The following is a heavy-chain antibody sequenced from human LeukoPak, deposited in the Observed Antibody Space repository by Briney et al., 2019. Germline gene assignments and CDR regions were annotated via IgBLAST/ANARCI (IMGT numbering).Heavy chain of an antibody. CDR2: INPNSGAT. V-gene: IGHV1-2*02. J-gene: IGHJ4*02. CDR1: VYTFTGYY. CDR3: ARGAHYHDSSEGYDY. D-gene: IGHD3-22*01. Sequence: GASVKVSCKASVYTFTGYYMHWVRQAPGQGLEWMGWINPNSGATNYAQKFQGRVTMTRDTTISTAYMELSRLRSDDTAICYCARGAHYHDSSEGYDYWGQGTLVTVSS.